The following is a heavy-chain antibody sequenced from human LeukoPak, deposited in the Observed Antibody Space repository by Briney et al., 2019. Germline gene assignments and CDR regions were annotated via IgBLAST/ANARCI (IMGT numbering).Heavy chain of an antibody. CDR2: IYYSGST. Sequence: SETLSLTCTVSGGSISSSSYYWGWIRQPPGKGLEWIGSIYYSGSTYYNPSLKSRVTISVDTSKNQFSLKLSSVTAADTAVYYCARHRADYYYYGMDVWGQGTTATVSS. V-gene: IGHV4-39*01. D-gene: IGHD1-26*01. J-gene: IGHJ6*02. CDR1: GGSISSSSYY. CDR3: ARHRADYYYYGMDV.